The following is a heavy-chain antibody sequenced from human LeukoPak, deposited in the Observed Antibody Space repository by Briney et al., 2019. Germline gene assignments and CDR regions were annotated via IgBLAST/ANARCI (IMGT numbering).Heavy chain of an antibody. CDR2: ISNDGSNK. D-gene: IGHD6-19*01. Sequence: PGGSLRLSCAASGFAFSNYAMHWVRQAPGKGLEWVAVISNDGSNKYYADSVKGRFTISRDNSKNTLYLQMNSLRAEDTAVYYCARDRYSSGWYGAFDIWGQGTMVTVSS. CDR3: ARDRYSSGWYGAFDI. CDR1: GFAFSNYA. J-gene: IGHJ3*02. V-gene: IGHV3-30-3*01.